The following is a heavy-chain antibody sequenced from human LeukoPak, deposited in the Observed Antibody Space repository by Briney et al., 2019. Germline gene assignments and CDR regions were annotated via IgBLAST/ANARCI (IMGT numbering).Heavy chain of an antibody. Sequence: SETLSLTCTVSGGSISSYYWSWIRQPPGKGLEWIGYIYYSGSTNYNPSLKSRVTISVDTSKKQFSLKLRSVTAADTAVYCCARGGSLQFDPWGQGTLVTVSS. D-gene: IGHD4-11*01. CDR1: GGSISSYY. CDR3: ARGGSLQFDP. J-gene: IGHJ5*02. V-gene: IGHV4-59*01. CDR2: IYYSGST.